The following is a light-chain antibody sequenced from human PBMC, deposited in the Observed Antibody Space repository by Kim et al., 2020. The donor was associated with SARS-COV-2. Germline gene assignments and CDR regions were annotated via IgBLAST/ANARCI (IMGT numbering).Light chain of an antibody. CDR1: KLGDKY. V-gene: IGLV3-1*01. J-gene: IGLJ2*01. Sequence: SYELTQPPSVSVSPGQTASITCSGDKLGDKYACWYQQKPGQSPVLVIYQDSKRPSGIPERFSGSKSGTSASLAISGLRSEDEADYYCAAWDDSLSGVVFGGGNQLTVL. CDR3: AAWDDSLSGVV. CDR2: QDS.